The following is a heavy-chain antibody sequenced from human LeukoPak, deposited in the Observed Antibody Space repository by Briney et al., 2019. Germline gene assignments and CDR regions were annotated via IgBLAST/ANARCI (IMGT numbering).Heavy chain of an antibody. J-gene: IGHJ4*02. CDR2: IYSGGST. V-gene: IGHV3-66*01. CDR3: AREGLFSSGFFGGTQAASDY. CDR1: GFTFSSNY. Sequence: GGSLRLSCAASGFTFSSNYMSWVRQAPGKGLEWVSVIYSGGSTYYADSVKGRFTISRDNSKNTLYLQMNSLRAEDTAVYYCAREGLFSSGFFGGTQAASDYWGQGTLVTVSS. D-gene: IGHD6-19*01.